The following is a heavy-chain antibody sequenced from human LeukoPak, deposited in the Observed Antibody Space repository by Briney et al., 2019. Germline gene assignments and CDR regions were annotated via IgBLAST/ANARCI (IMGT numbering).Heavy chain of an antibody. Sequence: ASVKVSCKASGYTFTSYGISWVRQAPGQGLEWMGWISAYNGNTNYAQKLQGRVTMTTDTSTSTAYMELRSLRSDDTAVYYCARVNTDNFDWLPPPSFYYYYGMDVWGQGTTVTVSS. J-gene: IGHJ6*02. CDR3: ARVNTDNFDWLPPPSFYYYYGMDV. D-gene: IGHD3-9*01. CDR1: GYTFTSYG. CDR2: ISAYNGNT. V-gene: IGHV1-18*01.